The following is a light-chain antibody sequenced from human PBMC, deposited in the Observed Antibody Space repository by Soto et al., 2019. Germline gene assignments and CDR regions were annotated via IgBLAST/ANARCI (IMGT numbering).Light chain of an antibody. J-gene: IGKJ4*01. V-gene: IGKV3-11*01. CDR2: DAS. CDR3: QQRSNWLT. CDR1: QSVSSY. Sequence: EIVLTQYPSTLSLSPGERATLSFRASQSVSSYLAWYQQKPGQAPRLLIYDASNRATGIPARFSGSGSGTDFTLTISSLEPEDFAVYYCQQRSNWLTFGGGTKADIK.